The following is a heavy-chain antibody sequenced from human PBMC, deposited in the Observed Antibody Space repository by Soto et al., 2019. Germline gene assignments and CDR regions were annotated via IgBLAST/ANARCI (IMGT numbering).Heavy chain of an antibody. V-gene: IGHV1-18*01. D-gene: IGHD5-18*01. CDR1: GYTFTSYG. CDR3: ARDPRSKYTAMTTNFDY. Sequence: ASVKVSCKASGYTFTSYGISWVRQAPGQRLEWMGWISAYNGNTNYAQKLQGRVTMTTDTSTSTAYMELRSLRSDDTAVYYCARDPRSKYTAMTTNFDYWGQGTLVTVSS. CDR2: ISAYNGNT. J-gene: IGHJ4*02.